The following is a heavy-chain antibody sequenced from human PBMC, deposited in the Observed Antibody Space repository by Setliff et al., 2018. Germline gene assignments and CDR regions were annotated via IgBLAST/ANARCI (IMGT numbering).Heavy chain of an antibody. V-gene: IGHV1-8*03. J-gene: IGHJ4*02. CDR2: MDPNNGQT. D-gene: IGHD2-21*02. CDR1: GYTFTAYH. Sequence: ASVKVSCKASGYTFTAYHINWVRQATGQGLEWMGWMDPNNGQTGYAQEFQGRVTFTRGTSISAAYMELSSLGSEDTAIYYCARSVSYCGPDCSRRFDFWGQGTLVTVSS. CDR3: ARSVSYCGPDCSRRFDF.